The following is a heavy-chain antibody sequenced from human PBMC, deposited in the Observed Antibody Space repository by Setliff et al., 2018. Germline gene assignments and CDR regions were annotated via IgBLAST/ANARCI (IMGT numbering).Heavy chain of an antibody. CDR3: VREPQGTYDS. V-gene: IGHV3-64*01. CDR1: GFAFSAYP. CDR2: ISGDGRAT. D-gene: IGHD3-10*01. J-gene: IGHJ4*02. Sequence: PGGSLRLSCAASGFAFSAYPMHWVRQAPGKGLESVSAISGDGRATYYSQSVKGRLTISRDNSKSTLYLQMDSLRPEDLAVYYCVREPQGTYDSWGQGTLVTVSS.